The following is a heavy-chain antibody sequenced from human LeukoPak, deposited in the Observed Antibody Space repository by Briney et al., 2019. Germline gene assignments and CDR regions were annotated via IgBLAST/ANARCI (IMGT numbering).Heavy chain of an antibody. CDR2: IYYSGST. CDR3: ARSIGSYGIDPFDY. Sequence: SETLSLTCAVSGGSLSINYWIWMRQPPGKGRESRGYIYYSGSTNYDPSLKSRVTISVDTSKNQFSLKLSSVTAADTAVYYCARSIGSYGIDPFDYWGQGTLVTVSS. CDR1: GGSLSINY. D-gene: IGHD5-18*01. J-gene: IGHJ4*02. V-gene: IGHV4-59*01.